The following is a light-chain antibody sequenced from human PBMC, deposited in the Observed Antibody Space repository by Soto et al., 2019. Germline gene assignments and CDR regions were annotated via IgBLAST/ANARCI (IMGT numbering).Light chain of an antibody. Sequence: QPVLTQPPSASGTPGQRVTISCSGSTSNIGSNTVNWYQQLPRTAPKLLIYNNNNRPSGVPDRFSASKSGTSAALAISGLQSEDEADYYCAAWDGGLSGPVFGGGTKVTVL. CDR1: TSNIGSNT. V-gene: IGLV1-44*01. CDR3: AAWDGGLSGPV. J-gene: IGLJ2*01. CDR2: NNN.